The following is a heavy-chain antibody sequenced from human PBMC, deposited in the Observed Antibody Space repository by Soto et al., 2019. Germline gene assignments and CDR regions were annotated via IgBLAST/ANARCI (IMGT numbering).Heavy chain of an antibody. CDR3: ARDKITGLFDY. CDR2: INHSGST. J-gene: IGHJ4*02. CDR1: GGSFSGYY. D-gene: IGHD2-8*02. Sequence: PRETLSLTCAVYGGSFSGYYWTWIRQPPGTGLEWIGEINHSGSTNYNPSLKSRVTISVDTSKNQFSLKLTSVTAADTAVYYCARDKITGLFDYWGQGTLVT. V-gene: IGHV4-34*01.